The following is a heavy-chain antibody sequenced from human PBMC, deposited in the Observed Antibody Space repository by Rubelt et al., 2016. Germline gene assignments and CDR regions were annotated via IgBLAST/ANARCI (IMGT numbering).Heavy chain of an antibody. J-gene: IGHJ4*02. CDR1: GFTFSDYS. CDR2: ISDSTI. V-gene: IGHV3-48*04. CDR3: ARSLGVSTRPFDY. D-gene: IGHD6-6*01. Sequence: GGSLRLSCAASGFTFSDYSMNWVRQAPGKGLECVSYISDSTIYYADSVKGRFTISRDNAKNSLYLQMNSLRAEDTAVYYCARSLGVSTRPFDYWGQGTLVTVSS.